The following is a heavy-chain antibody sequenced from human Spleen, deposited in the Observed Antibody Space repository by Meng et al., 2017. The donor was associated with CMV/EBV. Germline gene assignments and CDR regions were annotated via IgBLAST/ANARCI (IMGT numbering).Heavy chain of an antibody. CDR1: DYTFTAHY. V-gene: IGHV1-2*02. J-gene: IGHJ5*02. D-gene: IGHD3-10*01. Sequence: SDYTFTAHYFPWVRPAPGQGLGWVGWISLDSGVTNYAQRFQGRVTMTRNTSIRTAYMELNRLTSDDSGVYYCATDWGRLQQYLLLNWFDPWGQGTLVTV. CDR2: ISLDSGVT. CDR3: ATDWGRLQQYLLLNWFDP.